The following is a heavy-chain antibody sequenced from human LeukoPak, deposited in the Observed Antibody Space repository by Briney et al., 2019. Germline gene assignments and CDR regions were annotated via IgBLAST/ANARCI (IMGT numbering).Heavy chain of an antibody. Sequence: SETLSLTCTVSGGSISSGGYYWSWIRQRPGKGLEWIGYIYYSGSTYYNPSLKSRVTISVDTSKNQFSLKLSSVTAADTAVYYCAKARRYCSGGSCSTYFDYWGQGALVTVSS. V-gene: IGHV4-31*03. D-gene: IGHD2-15*01. CDR2: IYYSGST. J-gene: IGHJ4*02. CDR1: GGSISSGGYY. CDR3: AKARRYCSGGSCSTYFDY.